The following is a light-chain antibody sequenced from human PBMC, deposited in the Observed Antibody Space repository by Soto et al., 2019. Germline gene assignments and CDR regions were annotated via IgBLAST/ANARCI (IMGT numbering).Light chain of an antibody. CDR3: QQHKNWTRT. J-gene: IGKJ4*02. Sequence: EIVLTQSPGTLSLSPWERGTLSGRASQSVSSIYVAWNQQKPGQGPGLLIYVSAGRGTGIRNRFSGSGTGSEFALTISSLQSEDFAVYYCQQHKNWTRTFGRGTKVDIK. CDR1: QSVSSIY. CDR2: VSA. V-gene: IGKV3D-20*02.